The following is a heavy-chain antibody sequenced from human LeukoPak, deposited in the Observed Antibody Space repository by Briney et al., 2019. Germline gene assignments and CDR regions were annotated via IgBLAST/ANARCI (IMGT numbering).Heavy chain of an antibody. CDR1: GGSISSGSYY. Sequence: SETLSLTCTVSGGSISSGSYYWSWIRQPAGKGLEWIGRIYTSGSTNYNPSLKSRVTISVDTSKNQFSLKLSSVTAADTAVYYCARESPPIVGAAPFDYRGQGTLVTVSS. D-gene: IGHD1-26*01. CDR3: ARESPPIVGAAPFDY. CDR2: IYTSGST. V-gene: IGHV4-61*02. J-gene: IGHJ4*02.